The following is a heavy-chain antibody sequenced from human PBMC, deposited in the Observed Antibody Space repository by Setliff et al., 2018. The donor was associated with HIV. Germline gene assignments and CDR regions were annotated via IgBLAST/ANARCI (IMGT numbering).Heavy chain of an antibody. CDR1: GGSLSGYY. D-gene: IGHD3-16*01. CDR2: VSHTGST. V-gene: IGHV4-34*01. J-gene: IGHJ4*02. CDR3: ARYRREILGFDY. Sequence: SETLSLTCAVYGGSLSGYYWRWIRQPPGKGLEWIGDVSHTGSTNYNPSLKSRVTISVDTSKSQFSLKLNSVTAADTAVYYCARYRREILGFDYWGQGTLVTVSS.